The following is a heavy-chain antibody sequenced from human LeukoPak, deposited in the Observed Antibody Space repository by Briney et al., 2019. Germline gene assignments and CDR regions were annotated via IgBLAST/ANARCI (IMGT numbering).Heavy chain of an antibody. J-gene: IGHJ4*02. V-gene: IGHV4-61*01. CDR1: GGSVSSRSYY. Sequence: PSETLSLTCSVSGGSVSSRSYYWSWIRQPPGKGLEWIGYIYYSGSTNHNPSLKSRVTISVDTSKNQFSLKVRSVTAADTAVYYCARGRSESYSDDYWGQGTLVTVSS. CDR3: ARGRSESYSDDY. D-gene: IGHD1-26*01. CDR2: IYYSGST.